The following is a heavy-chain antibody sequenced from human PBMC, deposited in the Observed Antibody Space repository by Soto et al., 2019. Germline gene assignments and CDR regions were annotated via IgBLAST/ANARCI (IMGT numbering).Heavy chain of an antibody. CDR3: AREGGYCSSTSCYRGAKYYGSGSYSNYFDY. J-gene: IGHJ4*02. V-gene: IGHV1-2*02. Sequence: ASVKGSCKASGYTFTGYYMHWVRQAPGQGLEWMGWINPNSGGTNYAQKFQGRVTMTRDTSISTAYMELSRLRSDDTAVYYCAREGGYCSSTSCYRGAKYYGSGSYSNYFDYWGQGTLVTVSS. CDR2: INPNSGGT. D-gene: IGHD2-2*02. CDR1: GYTFTGYY.